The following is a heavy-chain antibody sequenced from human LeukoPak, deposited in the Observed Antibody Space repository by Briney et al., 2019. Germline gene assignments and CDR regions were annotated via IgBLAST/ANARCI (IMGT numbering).Heavy chain of an antibody. V-gene: IGHV1-8*01. CDR3: ARARETITTSYYYYGMDV. J-gene: IGHJ6*02. Sequence: ASVKVSCKASGYTFTSYDINWVRQATGQGLEWMGWVNPNSGNTGYAQKFQGRVTMTRDTSTSTVYMELSSLRSEDTAVYYCARARETITTSYYYYGMDVWGQGTTVTVSS. D-gene: IGHD3-22*01. CDR1: GYTFTSYD. CDR2: VNPNSGNT.